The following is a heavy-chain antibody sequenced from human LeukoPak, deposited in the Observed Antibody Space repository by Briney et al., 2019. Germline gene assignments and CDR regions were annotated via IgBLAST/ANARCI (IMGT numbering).Heavy chain of an antibody. CDR2: ISAYNGNT. CDR1: GYTFTSYG. Sequence: ASVKVSCKASGYTFTSYGISWVRQAPGQGLEWMGWISAYNGNTNCAQKLQGRVTMTTDTSTSTAYMELRSLRSDDTAVYYCARSGIAVAGRIMIDYWGQGTLVTVSS. J-gene: IGHJ4*02. D-gene: IGHD6-19*01. CDR3: ARSGIAVAGRIMIDY. V-gene: IGHV1-18*01.